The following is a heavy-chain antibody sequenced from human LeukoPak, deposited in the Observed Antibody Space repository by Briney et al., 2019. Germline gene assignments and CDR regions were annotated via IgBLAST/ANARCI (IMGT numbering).Heavy chain of an antibody. Sequence: SETLSLTCAVYGGSFSGYYWSWIRQPPGKGLEWIGYIYYSGSTNYNPSLKSRVTISVDTSKNQFSLKLSSVTAADTAVYYCARRLGDILTGHNTWDDAFDIWGQGTMVTVSS. V-gene: IGHV4-59*01. D-gene: IGHD3-9*01. CDR1: GGSFSGYY. CDR2: IYYSGST. CDR3: ARRLGDILTGHNTWDDAFDI. J-gene: IGHJ3*02.